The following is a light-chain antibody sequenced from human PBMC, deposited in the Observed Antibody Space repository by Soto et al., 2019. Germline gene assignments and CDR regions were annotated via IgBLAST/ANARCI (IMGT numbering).Light chain of an antibody. V-gene: IGKV1-8*01. CDR1: QGISSY. J-gene: IGKJ1*01. CDR3: QQDYTYPWT. CDR2: ATS. Sequence: AIRMTQSPSSLSASTGDRVTITCRASQGISSYLAWFQQKPGRPPKLLMSATSTLQSDVPSRFSGSGSGTVFTLTIGCLQSEDLATYYCQQDYTYPWTFGQGTKVEIK.